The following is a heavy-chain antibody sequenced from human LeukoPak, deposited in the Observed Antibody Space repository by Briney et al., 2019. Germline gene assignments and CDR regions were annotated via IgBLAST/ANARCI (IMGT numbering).Heavy chain of an antibody. Sequence: GGSLRLSCAPSGFTFNSYAMTWVRQAPGKGLEWVSHVSGSGGITYYADSVKGRFTIFRDNSKNTLYLQMNSLRAEDTAVYYCAKTAAGNSSGRNPGWPVDYWGQGTLVTVSS. V-gene: IGHV3-23*01. CDR3: AKTAAGNSSGRNPGWPVDY. J-gene: IGHJ4*02. D-gene: IGHD6-19*01. CDR1: GFTFNSYA. CDR2: VSGSGGIT.